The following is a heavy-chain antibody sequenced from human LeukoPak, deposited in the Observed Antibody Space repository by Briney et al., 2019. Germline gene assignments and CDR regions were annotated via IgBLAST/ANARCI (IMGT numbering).Heavy chain of an antibody. D-gene: IGHD5-24*01. CDR3: AGEGDGYVRYFDY. V-gene: IGHV1-69*13. Sequence: SVKVSCKASGGTFSSYAISWVRQAPGQGLEWMGGIIPIFGTANYAQKFQGRVTITADESTSTAYMELSSLRSEDTAVYYCAGEGDGYVRYFDYWGQGTLVTVSS. CDR1: GGTFSSYA. J-gene: IGHJ4*02. CDR2: IIPIFGTA.